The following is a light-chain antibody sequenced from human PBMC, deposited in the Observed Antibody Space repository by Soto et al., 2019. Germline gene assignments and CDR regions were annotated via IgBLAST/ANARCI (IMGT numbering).Light chain of an antibody. V-gene: IGKV3-15*01. J-gene: IGKJ1*01. Sequence: EIVMTQSPVTLSVSPGERATLSCRASQGIKNYLAWFQQKPGQAPRLLVYGASTRATTIPARFSGSGSGTEFTLSISSLQSEDFAVYYCQQYNNWPRTFGQGTKVDI. CDR1: QGIKNY. CDR3: QQYNNWPRT. CDR2: GAS.